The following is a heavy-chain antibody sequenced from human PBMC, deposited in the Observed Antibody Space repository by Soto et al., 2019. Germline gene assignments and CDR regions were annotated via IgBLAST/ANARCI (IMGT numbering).Heavy chain of an antibody. Sequence: PGGSLRLSCAASGFTFSSYSMNWVRQAPGKGLEWVSSISSSSSYIYYADSVKGRFTISRDNAKNPLYLQMNSLRAEDTAVYYCASSDYDILTGYFDYWGQGTLVTVSS. D-gene: IGHD3-9*01. CDR1: GFTFSSYS. V-gene: IGHV3-21*01. CDR3: ASSDYDILTGYFDY. J-gene: IGHJ4*02. CDR2: ISSSSSYI.